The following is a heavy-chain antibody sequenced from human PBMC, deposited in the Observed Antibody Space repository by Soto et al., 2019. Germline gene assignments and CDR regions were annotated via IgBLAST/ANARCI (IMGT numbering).Heavy chain of an antibody. CDR1: GFPFSHYA. J-gene: IGHJ4*02. CDR3: AKSSAVGANFFDL. Sequence: GGSLRLSCAASGFPFSHYAMSWVRQAPGKGLEWVSGITWNGGTIDYGDSVKGRFTISRDNAKNSLYLQMNSLRAEDTAIYYCAKSSAVGANFFDLWGQGTLVTVSS. V-gene: IGHV3-9*01. CDR2: ITWNGGTI. D-gene: IGHD1-26*01.